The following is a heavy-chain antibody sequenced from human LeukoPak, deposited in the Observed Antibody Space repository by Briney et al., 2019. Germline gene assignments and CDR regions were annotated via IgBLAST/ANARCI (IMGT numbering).Heavy chain of an antibody. V-gene: IGHV3-33*01. CDR2: IWYDGSNK. D-gene: IGHD3-16*02. Sequence: PGGSLRLSCAASGFTFSSYGMHWARQAPGKGLEWVAVIWYDGSNKYYADSVKGRFTISRDNSKNTLYLQMNSLRAEDTAVYYCARDRGLSRTGYGMDVWGQGTTVTVSS. J-gene: IGHJ6*02. CDR3: ARDRGLSRTGYGMDV. CDR1: GFTFSSYG.